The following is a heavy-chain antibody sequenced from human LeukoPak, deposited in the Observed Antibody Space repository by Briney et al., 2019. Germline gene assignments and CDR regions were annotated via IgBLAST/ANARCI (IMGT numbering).Heavy chain of an antibody. CDR2: INSDGSST. D-gene: IGHD3-22*01. V-gene: IGHV3-74*01. CDR3: ARDLPTYYYDSSGPTPSYNWFDP. Sequence: PEGSLRLSCAASGFTFSSYWMHWVRQAPGKGLVWVSRINSDGSSTSYADSVKGRFTISRDNAKNTLYLQMNSLRAEDTAVYYCARDLPTYYYDSSGPTPSYNWFDPWGQGTLVTVSS. J-gene: IGHJ5*02. CDR1: GFTFSSYW.